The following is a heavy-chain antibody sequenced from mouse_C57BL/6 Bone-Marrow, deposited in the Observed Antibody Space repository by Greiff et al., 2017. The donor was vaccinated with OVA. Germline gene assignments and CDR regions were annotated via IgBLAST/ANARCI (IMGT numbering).Heavy chain of an antibody. CDR1: GYTFTDYN. CDR3: AVGYDDFLLHAMDY. J-gene: IGHJ4*01. D-gene: IGHD2-2*01. Sequence: EVQLQESGPELVKPGASVKMSCKASGYTFTDYNMHWVKQSHGKSLEWIGYINPNNGGTSYNQKFKGKATLTVNKSSSTAYMELRSLTSEDSAVYYCAVGYDDFLLHAMDYWGQGTSVTVSS. V-gene: IGHV1-22*01. CDR2: INPNNGGT.